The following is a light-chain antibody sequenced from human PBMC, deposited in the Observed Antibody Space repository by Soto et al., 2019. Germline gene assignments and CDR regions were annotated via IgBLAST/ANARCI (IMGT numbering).Light chain of an antibody. V-gene: IGKV1-6*01. CDR1: QDVSNY. CDR2: GAF. Sequence: AIQMNQSPYSLSASVGDRLTITCPASQDVSNYVGWYQQKPGKAPKFLRYGAFSLETGIPSRFSGSGYGTEFTLTINSLLPEDFATYFCLQDDSWPWTCGQGTKV. CDR3: LQDDSWPWT. J-gene: IGKJ1*01.